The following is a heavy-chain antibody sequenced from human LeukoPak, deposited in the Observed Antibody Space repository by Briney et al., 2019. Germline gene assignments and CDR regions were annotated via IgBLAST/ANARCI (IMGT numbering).Heavy chain of an antibody. CDR3: ASTHLGYCSSVSCQNDY. Sequence: PGGFLRLSCAATGLSVSSNFMSWVRQAPGKGLEWVSVIYGGGSTYYADSVKGRFTISRDTPKNTLYLQMNSLRVEDTAVYYCASTHLGYCSSVSCQNDYWGQGTLVTVSS. CDR2: IYGGGST. V-gene: IGHV3-53*01. CDR1: GLSVSSNF. J-gene: IGHJ4*02. D-gene: IGHD2-15*01.